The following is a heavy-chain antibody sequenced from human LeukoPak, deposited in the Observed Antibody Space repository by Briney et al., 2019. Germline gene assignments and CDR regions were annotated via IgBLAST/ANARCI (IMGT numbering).Heavy chain of an antibody. Sequence: ASVKVSCKASGYTFTGYYIHWVRQAPGQGLEWVGWISAYNGDTKYAQKLQGRVTMTTDTSTRTVYMELRILRSDDTAVYYCARDSYDFLTGRYSGSGGDYWGQGTLVTVSS. CDR2: ISAYNGDT. V-gene: IGHV1-18*04. D-gene: IGHD3-9*01. CDR3: ARDSYDFLTGRYSGSGGDY. CDR1: GYTFTGYY. J-gene: IGHJ4*02.